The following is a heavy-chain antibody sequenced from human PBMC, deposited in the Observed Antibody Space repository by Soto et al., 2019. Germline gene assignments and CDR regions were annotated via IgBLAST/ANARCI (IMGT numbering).Heavy chain of an antibody. CDR3: AKAESYSGSYYFDY. Sequence: GGSLRLSCAASGFTFSSYGMHWVRQAPGKGLEWVAVISYDGSNKYYADSVKGRFTISRDNSKNTLYLQMNSLRAEDTAVYYCAKAESYSGSYYFDYWDQGTLVTVSS. V-gene: IGHV3-30*18. J-gene: IGHJ4*02. D-gene: IGHD1-26*01. CDR2: ISYDGSNK. CDR1: GFTFSSYG.